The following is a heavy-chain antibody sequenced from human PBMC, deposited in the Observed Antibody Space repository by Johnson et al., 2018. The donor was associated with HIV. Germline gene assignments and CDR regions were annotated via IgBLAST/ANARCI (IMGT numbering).Heavy chain of an antibody. CDR3: ARASHYADAFDI. Sequence: VQLVESGGGVVRPGGSLRLSCAASGFTFDDYGMSWVRQAPGKGLEWVSGINWHGGRTGYADSVKGRFSISRDNGKNSLYLQMNSLRVDDTALYYCARASHYADAFDIWGQGTMVTVSS. CDR2: INWHGGRT. CDR1: GFTFDDYG. J-gene: IGHJ3*02. D-gene: IGHD2-2*01. V-gene: IGHV3-20*04.